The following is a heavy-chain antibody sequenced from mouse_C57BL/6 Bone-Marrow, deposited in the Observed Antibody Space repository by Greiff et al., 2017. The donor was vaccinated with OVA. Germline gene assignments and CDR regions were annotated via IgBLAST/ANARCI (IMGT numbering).Heavy chain of an antibody. D-gene: IGHD2-2*01. CDR3: ARHGYPSGFAY. V-gene: IGHV5-15*01. CDR2: ISNLAYSI. Sequence: EVQVVESGGGLVQPGGSLKLSCAASGFTFSDYGMAWVRQAPRKGPGWVAFISNLAYSIYYADTVTGRFTISRENAKNTLYLEMSSLRSEDTGMYYCARHGYPSGFAYWGQGTLVTVSA. CDR1: GFTFSDYG. J-gene: IGHJ3*01.